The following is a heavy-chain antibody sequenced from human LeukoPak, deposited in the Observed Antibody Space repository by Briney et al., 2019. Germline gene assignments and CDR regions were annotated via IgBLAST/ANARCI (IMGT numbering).Heavy chain of an antibody. CDR2: ISLSGGT. Sequence: PSQTLSLTCTVSGGSISSGDYYWSWIRQPPGQGLEWIGYISLSGGTYYNPSLKSRASISLDTSRNQFSLKLSSVGAADTAVYYCARGDGWSTSYGMDVWGQGTTVTVSS. CDR3: ARGDGWSTSYGMDV. V-gene: IGHV4-30-4*01. D-gene: IGHD3-3*01. CDR1: GGSISSGDYY. J-gene: IGHJ6*02.